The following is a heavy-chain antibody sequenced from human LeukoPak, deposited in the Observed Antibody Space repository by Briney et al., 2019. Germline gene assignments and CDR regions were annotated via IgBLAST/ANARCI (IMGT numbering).Heavy chain of an antibody. J-gene: IGHJ4*02. CDR3: ARDLARYCSGGSCYEGDY. D-gene: IGHD2-15*01. V-gene: IGHV1-2*02. Sequence: ASVKVSCKASGYTFIGYYVHWVRQAPGQGLEWMGWVNPNSGGTNYAQKFQGRVTMTRDTSISTAYMELSRLRSDDTAVYYCARDLARYCSGGSCYEGDYWGQGTLVTVSS. CDR1: GYTFIGYY. CDR2: VNPNSGGT.